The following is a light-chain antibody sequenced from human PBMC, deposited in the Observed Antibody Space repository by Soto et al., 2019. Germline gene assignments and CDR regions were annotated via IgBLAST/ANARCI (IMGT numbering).Light chain of an antibody. CDR2: EVS. Sequence: QSVLTQPASVSGSPGQSITISCTGTSSDVGGYNYVSWYQQHPGKAPKLMIYEVSNRPSGVSNRFSGSKSGNTASLTISGLQAEDEADYYCSSCTSSTNLYVFGTGTKVTVL. CDR1: SSDVGGYNY. CDR3: SSCTSSTNLYV. V-gene: IGLV2-14*01. J-gene: IGLJ1*01.